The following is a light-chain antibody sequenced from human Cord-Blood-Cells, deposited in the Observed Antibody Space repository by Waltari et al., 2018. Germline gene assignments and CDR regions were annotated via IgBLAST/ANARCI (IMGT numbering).Light chain of an antibody. CDR3: QQYNNWPRT. J-gene: IGKJ1*01. V-gene: IGKV3-15*01. CDR1: QSVSSN. Sequence: EIVMPQSPATLSVSPGERATLSCRASQSVSSNLAWYQQKPGQTPRLLIYGASTRATGIPARFSGSGSGTEFTLTISSLQSEDFAVYYCQQYNNWPRTFGQGTQVEIK. CDR2: GAS.